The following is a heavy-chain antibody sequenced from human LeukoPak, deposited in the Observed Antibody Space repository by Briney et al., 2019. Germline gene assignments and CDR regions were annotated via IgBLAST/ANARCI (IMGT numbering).Heavy chain of an antibody. J-gene: IGHJ4*02. CDR3: ARMGGSADYSDY. CDR2: MNPNSGNT. Sequence: ASVKVSCKASGYTFTSYDINWVRQATGQGLEWMGWMNPNSGNTGYAQKFQGRVTMTRNTSISTAYMELSSLRSEDTAVYYCARMGGSADYSDYWGQGTLVTVSS. D-gene: IGHD1-26*01. CDR1: GYTFTSYD. V-gene: IGHV1-8*01.